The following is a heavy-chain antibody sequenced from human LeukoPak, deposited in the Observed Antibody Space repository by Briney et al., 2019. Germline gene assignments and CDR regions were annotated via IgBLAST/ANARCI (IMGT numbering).Heavy chain of an antibody. V-gene: IGHV3-7*01. J-gene: IGHJ4*02. D-gene: IGHD6-19*01. CDR3: GILERIAVAAAGDY. Sequence: GGSLRLSCAASGFTFSSYWMSWVRQAPGKGLEWVANIKQDGSEKYYVDSVKGRFTISRDNAKNSLYLQMNSLRAEDRAVYYCGILERIAVAAAGDYWGKGTLVTVSS. CDR1: GFTFSSYW. CDR2: IKQDGSEK.